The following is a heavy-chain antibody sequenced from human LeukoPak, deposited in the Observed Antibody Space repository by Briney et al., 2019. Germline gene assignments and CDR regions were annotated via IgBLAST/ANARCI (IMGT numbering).Heavy chain of an antibody. CDR3: ARGLTPDY. CDR1: GGSFSGYY. V-gene: IGHV4-34*01. CDR2: TNHSGST. Sequence: SETLSLTCAVYGGSFSGYYWSWIRQPPGKGLEWIGETNHSGSTNYNPSLKSRVTISVDTSKNQFSLKLSSVTAADTAVYYCARGLTPDYWGQGTLVTVSS. J-gene: IGHJ4*02.